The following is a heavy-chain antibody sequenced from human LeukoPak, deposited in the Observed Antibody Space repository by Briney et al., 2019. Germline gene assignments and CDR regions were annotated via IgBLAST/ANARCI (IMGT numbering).Heavy chain of an antibody. D-gene: IGHD6-6*01. V-gene: IGHV4-34*01. CDR1: GGSFSGYY. Sequence: SETLSLTCAVYGGSFSGYYWSWIRQPPGKGLEWIGEINHSGSTNYNPSLKSRVTISVDTSKKQLSLKLNSVTAADTAVYYCASTLSIASSAYYFDYWGQGTLVTVSS. CDR2: INHSGST. J-gene: IGHJ4*02. CDR3: ASTLSIASSAYYFDY.